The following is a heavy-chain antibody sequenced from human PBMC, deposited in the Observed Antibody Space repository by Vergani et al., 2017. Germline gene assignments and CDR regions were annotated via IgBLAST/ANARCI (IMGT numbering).Heavy chain of an antibody. V-gene: IGHV1-69*01. D-gene: IGHD1-26*01. CDR3: ATPYSGSYYNYYYGMDV. CDR2: IIPIFGTA. Sequence: QVQLVQSGAEVKKPGSSVKVSCKASGGTFSSYAISWVRQAPGQGLEWMGGIIPIFGTANYAQKFQGRVTITADESTSTAYMELSSLRSEDTAVYYCATPYSGSYYNYYYGMDVWGQGTTVTVSS. CDR1: GGTFSSYA. J-gene: IGHJ6*02.